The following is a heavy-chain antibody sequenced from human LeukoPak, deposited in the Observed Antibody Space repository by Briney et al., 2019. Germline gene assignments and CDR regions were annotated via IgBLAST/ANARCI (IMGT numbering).Heavy chain of an antibody. D-gene: IGHD2-15*01. V-gene: IGHV4-59*01. J-gene: IGHJ5*02. Sequence: SETLSLTCTVSGGSISSYYWSWIRQPPGKGLEWIGYIYYSGSTNYNPSLKSRVTISVDTSKNQFSLKLSSVTAADTAVYYCARKSGLGYRSGGSCPLGGHWFDPWGQGTLVTVSS. CDR2: IYYSGST. CDR3: ARKSGLGYRSGGSCPLGGHWFDP. CDR1: GGSISSYY.